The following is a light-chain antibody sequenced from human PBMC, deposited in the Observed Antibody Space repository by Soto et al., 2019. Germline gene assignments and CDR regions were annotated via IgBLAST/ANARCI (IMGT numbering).Light chain of an antibody. CDR1: QGIGSA. CDR2: DAS. V-gene: IGKV1-13*02. CDR3: QQYNSFRP. Sequence: QLTQAPSSLSASVGDRVTITCRASQGIGSALAWYQQKPGKAPKLLIYDASSLETGVPPRFSGSGSGTEFTLTISSLQPDDFATYYCQQYNSFRPFGQGTKVDIK. J-gene: IGKJ1*01.